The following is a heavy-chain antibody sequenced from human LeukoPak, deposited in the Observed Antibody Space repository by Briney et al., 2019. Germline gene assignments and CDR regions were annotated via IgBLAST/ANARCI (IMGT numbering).Heavy chain of an antibody. CDR1: GGSISSYY. CDR3: ARDLTMATNNWFDP. V-gene: IGHV4-59*12. D-gene: IGHD5-24*01. CDR2: IYYSGST. Sequence: SETLSLTCTVSGGSISSYYWSWIRQPPGKGLEWIGYIYYSGSTNYNPSLKSRVTISVDTSKNQFSLKLSSVTAADTAVYYCARDLTMATNNWFDPWGQGTLVTVSS. J-gene: IGHJ5*02.